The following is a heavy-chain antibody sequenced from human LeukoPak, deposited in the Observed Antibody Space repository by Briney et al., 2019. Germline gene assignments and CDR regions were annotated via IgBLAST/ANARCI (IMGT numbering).Heavy chain of an antibody. V-gene: IGHV1-69*13. CDR3: ASGYSSGWHPPNYYYYGMGV. CDR1: GCTFSSYA. Sequence: SVKVSCKASGCTFSSYAISWVRQAPGQGLEWMGRIIPIFGTANYAQKFQGRVTITADESTSTAYMELSSLRSEDTAVYYCASGYSSGWHPPNYYYYGMGVWGQGTTVTVSS. CDR2: IIPIFGTA. J-gene: IGHJ6*02. D-gene: IGHD6-19*01.